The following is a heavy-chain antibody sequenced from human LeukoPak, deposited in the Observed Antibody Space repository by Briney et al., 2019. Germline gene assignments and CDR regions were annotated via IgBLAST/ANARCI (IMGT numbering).Heavy chain of an antibody. CDR2: IYYSGNT. J-gene: IGHJ6*03. V-gene: IGHV4-59*12. CDR3: ARDQEAYCSSTSCYEYYYYMDV. Sequence: SETLSLTCTVSGGSFSTYYWSWIRQPPGKGLEWIGYIYYSGNTNYNPSLKSRVTISVDTSKNQFSLKLSSVTAADTAVYYCARDQEAYCSSTSCYEYYYYMDVWGKGTTVTISS. CDR1: GGSFSTYY. D-gene: IGHD2-2*01.